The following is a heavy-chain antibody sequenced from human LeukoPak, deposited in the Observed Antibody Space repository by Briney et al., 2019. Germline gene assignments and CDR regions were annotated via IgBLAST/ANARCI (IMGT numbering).Heavy chain of an antibody. V-gene: IGHV1-2*02. CDR1: GYTFTGYY. Sequence: ASVKVSCKASGYTFTGYYMHWVRQAPGQGLEWMGWINPNSGGTNYAQKFQGRVTMTRDTSISTAYMELSRLRSDDTAVYYCAREAVVPAAISEWFDPWGQGTLVTASS. CDR2: INPNSGGT. D-gene: IGHD2-2*01. J-gene: IGHJ5*02. CDR3: AREAVVPAAISEWFDP.